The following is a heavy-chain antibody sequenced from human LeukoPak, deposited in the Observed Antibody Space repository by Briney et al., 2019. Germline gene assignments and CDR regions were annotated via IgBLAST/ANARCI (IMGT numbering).Heavy chain of an antibody. Sequence: KTSETLSLTCTVSGGSISSSSYYWGWIRQPPGKGLEWIGTIYYSGSTYYNPSLKSRVTISVDTSKNQFSLKLSSVTAADTAVYYCASFSDGYNFDYWGQGTLVTVSS. V-gene: IGHV4-39*07. CDR3: ASFSDGYNFDY. CDR1: GGSISSSSYY. J-gene: IGHJ4*02. CDR2: IYYSGST. D-gene: IGHD5-24*01.